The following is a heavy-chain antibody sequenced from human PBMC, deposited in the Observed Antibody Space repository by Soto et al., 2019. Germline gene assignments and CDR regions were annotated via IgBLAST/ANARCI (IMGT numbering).Heavy chain of an antibody. CDR1: GFTFSSYG. D-gene: IGHD4-17*01. V-gene: IGHV3-23*01. CDR3: AKDRARDYGAHGAFDI. Sequence: EVKLLESGGGLVQPGGSLRLSCAASGFTFSSYGMTWVRQAPGKGLEWVSGIGGSGGTTYYADSVKGRFTISRDNSKNPLYLQMNSLRAEDTAVYYCAKDRARDYGAHGAFDIWGQGTMVTVS. CDR2: IGGSGGTT. J-gene: IGHJ3*02.